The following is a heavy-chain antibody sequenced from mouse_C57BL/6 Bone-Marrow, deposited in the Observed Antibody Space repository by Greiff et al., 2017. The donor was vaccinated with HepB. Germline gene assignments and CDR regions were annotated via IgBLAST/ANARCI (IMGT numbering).Heavy chain of an antibody. CDR2: INYDGSST. CDR1: GFTFSDYY. Sequence: EVQVVESEGGLVQPGSSMKLSCTASGFTFSDYYMAWVRQVPEKGLEWVANINYDGSSTYYLDSLKSRFIISRDNAKNILYLQMSSLKSEDTATYYCARWGYGKGFAYWGQGTLVTVSA. J-gene: IGHJ3*01. V-gene: IGHV5-16*01. D-gene: IGHD1-1*02. CDR3: ARWGYGKGFAY.